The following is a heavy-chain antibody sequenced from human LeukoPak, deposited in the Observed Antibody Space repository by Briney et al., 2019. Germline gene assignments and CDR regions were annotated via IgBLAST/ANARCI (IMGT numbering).Heavy chain of an antibody. V-gene: IGHV3-49*03. Sequence: GGSLRLSCTASGFTFGYYAMSWFRQAPGKGLEWVGFIRSKAYGGTTEYAASVKGRFTISRDDSKSIAYLQMNSLKTEDTAVYYCTSPRTIVVVPAAADYWGQGTLVTVSS. CDR2: IRSKAYGGTT. CDR1: GFTFGYYA. D-gene: IGHD2-2*01. J-gene: IGHJ4*02. CDR3: TSPRTIVVVPAAADY.